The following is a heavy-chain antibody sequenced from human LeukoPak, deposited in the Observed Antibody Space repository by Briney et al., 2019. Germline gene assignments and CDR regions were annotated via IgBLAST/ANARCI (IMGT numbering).Heavy chain of an antibody. Sequence: PGGSLRLSCAASGFTFSSYGMHWVRQAPAKGLEWVAFIRYDESKTFYGDSVKGRFTVSRDNSKNTLYLHMNSLRAEDTAVYYCAKSHLPNSYSGTYYCDYWGQGTQVTVSS. J-gene: IGHJ4*02. V-gene: IGHV3-30*02. D-gene: IGHD1-26*01. CDR1: GFTFSSYG. CDR2: IRYDESKT. CDR3: AKSHLPNSYSGTYYCDY.